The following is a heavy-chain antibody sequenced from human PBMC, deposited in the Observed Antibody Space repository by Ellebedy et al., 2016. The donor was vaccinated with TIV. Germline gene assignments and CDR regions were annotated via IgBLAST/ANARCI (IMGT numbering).Heavy chain of an antibody. CDR3: ARGGVTSKRQYIDRRPLSALDV. Sequence: AASVKVSCKTSGYTFTGYYAHWVRQAPGQGPEWMGWINPNSGGTQYEQKYQGKVTLTRDTSINTAYMELRSLTYDDTAVYYCARGGVTSKRQYIDRRPLSALDVWGQGTTVSVSS. D-gene: IGHD3-9*01. V-gene: IGHV1-2*02. CDR2: INPNSGGT. J-gene: IGHJ6*02. CDR1: GYTFTGYY.